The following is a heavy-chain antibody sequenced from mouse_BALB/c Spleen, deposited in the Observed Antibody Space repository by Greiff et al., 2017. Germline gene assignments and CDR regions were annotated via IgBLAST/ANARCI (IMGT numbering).Heavy chain of an antibody. CDR3: TRPTMITTRSFAY. D-gene: IGHD2-4*01. V-gene: IGHV6-6*02. Sequence: EVKLEESGGGLVQPGGSMKLSCVASGFTFSNYWMNWVRQSPEKGLEWVAEIRLKSNNYATHYAESVKGRFTISRDDSKSSVYLQMNNLRAEDTGIYYCTRPTMITTRSFAYWGQGTLVTVSA. CDR2: IRLKSNNYAT. CDR1: GFTFSNYW. J-gene: IGHJ3*01.